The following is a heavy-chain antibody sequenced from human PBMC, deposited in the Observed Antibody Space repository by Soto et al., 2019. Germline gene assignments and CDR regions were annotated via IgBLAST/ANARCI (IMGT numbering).Heavy chain of an antibody. V-gene: IGHV1-46*03. CDR2: INPSGGST. Sequence: ASVKVSCKASGYTFTSYYMHWVRQAPGQGLEWMGIINPSGGSTSHAQKFQGRVTMTRDTSTSTVYMELSSLRSEDTAVYYCAKTDIVVVPAAPGYAFDIWGQGTMVTVSS. J-gene: IGHJ3*02. CDR3: AKTDIVVVPAAPGYAFDI. D-gene: IGHD2-2*01. CDR1: GYTFTSYY.